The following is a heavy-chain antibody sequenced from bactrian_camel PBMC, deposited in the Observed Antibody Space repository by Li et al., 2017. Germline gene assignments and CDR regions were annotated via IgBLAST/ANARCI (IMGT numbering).Heavy chain of an antibody. Sequence: QVQLVESGGGSVQAGGSLRLSCAASGNTVRRNCMGWFRQAPGKEREGVAAIGSDARVRYADSVKGRFTISQNNAKNTLYLQMNSLRPDDSGMYYCAHAWGSVCEAWSGYTEWGRGTQVTVS. CDR1: GNTVRRNC. CDR2: IGSDARV. D-gene: IGHD3*01. J-gene: IGHJ4*01. V-gene: IGHV3S53*01. CDR3: AHAWGSVCEAWSGYTE.